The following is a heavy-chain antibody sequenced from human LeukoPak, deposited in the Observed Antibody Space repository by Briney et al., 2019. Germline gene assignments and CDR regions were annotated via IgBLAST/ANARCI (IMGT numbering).Heavy chain of an antibody. CDR3: AKVLGSGWSGGGMDV. D-gene: IGHD6-19*01. Sequence: GLVQPGRSLRLSCAASGFTFDDYAMHWVRQAPGKGLEWVSGISWNSGSIGYADSVKGRFTISRDNAKNSLYLQMNSLRAEDTALYYCAKVLGSGWSGGGMDVWGQGTTVTVSS. V-gene: IGHV3-9*01. CDR1: GFTFDDYA. CDR2: ISWNSGSI. J-gene: IGHJ6*02.